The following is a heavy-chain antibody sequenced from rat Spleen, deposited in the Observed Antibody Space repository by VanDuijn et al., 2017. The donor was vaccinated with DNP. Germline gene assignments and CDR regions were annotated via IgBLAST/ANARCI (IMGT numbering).Heavy chain of an antibody. D-gene: IGHD1-7*01. Sequence: EVQLVESGGGLVQPGRSLKLSCAASGFTFSDYYMAWVRQAPTKGLEWVAYISYDGGSTFYRDSVKGRFTISRDDVKSTLYLQMNSLRSEDTATYYCAKDHDYGPDYWGQGVMVTVAS. V-gene: IGHV5-20*01. CDR2: ISYDGGST. J-gene: IGHJ2*01. CDR3: AKDHDYGPDY. CDR1: GFTFSDYY.